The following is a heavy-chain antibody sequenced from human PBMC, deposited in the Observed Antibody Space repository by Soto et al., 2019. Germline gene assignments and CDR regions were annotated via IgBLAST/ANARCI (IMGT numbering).Heavy chain of an antibody. D-gene: IGHD2-15*01. CDR2: VIPVFKTA. CDR1: RGTFSNSP. Sequence: QVQVVQSGAEVKKPGSSVKVSCKSSRGTFSNSPISWVRQAHGQGLEWGGGVIPVFKTANNAQKFQGRVTITADESTNTAYMGLTSLSSGDTAVYYCARSRFVVGVTEDYYGMDVWGQGTTVTVSS. J-gene: IGHJ6*02. V-gene: IGHV1-69*12. CDR3: ARSRFVVGVTEDYYGMDV.